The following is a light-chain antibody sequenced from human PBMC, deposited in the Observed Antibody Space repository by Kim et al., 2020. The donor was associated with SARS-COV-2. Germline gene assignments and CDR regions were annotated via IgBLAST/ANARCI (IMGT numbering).Light chain of an antibody. J-gene: IGKJ1*01. V-gene: IGKV3-20*01. CDR3: QQYGSSPQT. CDR2: GAS. Sequence: EIVLTQSPGTLSLSPGERATLSYRASQSVSSSYLAWYQQKPGQAPRLLIYGASSRATGIPDRFSGSGSGTDFTLTISRLEPEDFAVYYCQQYGSSPQTFGQRTKVDIK. CDR1: QSVSSSY.